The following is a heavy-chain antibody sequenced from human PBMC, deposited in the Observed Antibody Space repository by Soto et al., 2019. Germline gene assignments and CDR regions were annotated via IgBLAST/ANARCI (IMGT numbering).Heavy chain of an antibody. CDR1: GGSVSSGSYY. V-gene: IGHV4-61*01. CDR3: ARGRIAAADY. Sequence: QVQLQESGPGLVKPSETLSLTCTVSGGSVSSGSYYWSWIRQPPGKGLEWIGYIYYSGSTNYNPSLTSRVTISVDTSKNQFSLKLSSVTAADTAVYYCARGRIAAADYWGQGTLVTVSS. D-gene: IGHD6-13*01. J-gene: IGHJ4*02. CDR2: IYYSGST.